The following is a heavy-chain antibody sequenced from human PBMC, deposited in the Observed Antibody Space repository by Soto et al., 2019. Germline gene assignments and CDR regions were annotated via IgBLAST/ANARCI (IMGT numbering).Heavy chain of an antibody. D-gene: IGHD3-9*01. CDR1: GGSISSSIYY. V-gene: IGHV4-39*07. CDR3: ARKLYDILTGYDY. Sequence: PSETLSLTCTVSGGSISSSIYYWGWIRQPPGKGLEWIGSIYYSGSTYYNPSLKSRVTISVDTSKNQFSLKLSSVTAADTAVYYCARKLYDILTGYDYWGQGTLVTVSS. CDR2: IYYSGST. J-gene: IGHJ4*02.